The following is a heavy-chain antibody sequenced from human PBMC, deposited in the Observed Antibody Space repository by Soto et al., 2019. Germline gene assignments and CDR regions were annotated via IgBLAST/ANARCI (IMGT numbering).Heavy chain of an antibody. Sequence: EVQLVQSGAEVKKPGESLRISCKGSGYTFSSYWIAWVHQMPGKGLEWMGIIYPGDSETRITPSFQGQVTISADKSINTAYLQWSSLRASDTAIYYCARVRGCSGGTCYPFDYWGQGTLVTVSS. J-gene: IGHJ4*02. CDR1: GYTFSSYW. CDR3: ARVRGCSGGTCYPFDY. D-gene: IGHD2-15*01. V-gene: IGHV5-51*03. CDR2: IYPGDSET.